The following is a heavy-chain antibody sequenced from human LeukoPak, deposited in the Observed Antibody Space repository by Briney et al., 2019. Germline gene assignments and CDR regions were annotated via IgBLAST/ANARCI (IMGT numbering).Heavy chain of an antibody. CDR3: ARDLYDSSDYGI. D-gene: IGHD3-22*01. CDR1: GGSISRYY. V-gene: IGHV4-59*01. Sequence: SETLSLTCTVSGGSISRYYWSWIRQPPGKGLEWIGYIYYSGSTNYNPSLKSRVTISVDTSKNQFSLKLSSVTAADTAVYYCARDLYDSSDYGIWRQGTMVTVSS. CDR2: IYYSGST. J-gene: IGHJ3*02.